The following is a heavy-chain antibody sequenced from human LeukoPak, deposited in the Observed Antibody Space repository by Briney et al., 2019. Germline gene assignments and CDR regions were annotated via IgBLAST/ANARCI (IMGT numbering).Heavy chain of an antibody. V-gene: IGHV3-23*01. CDR2: ISGSGGST. D-gene: IGHD3-10*01. J-gene: IGHJ5*02. CDR3: AKDRSPLWFGEFRNWFDP. CDR1: GFTFSSYA. Sequence: GGSLRLSCAPSGFTFSSYAMSWVRQAPGKGLEWVSAISGSGGSTYYADSVKGRFTISRDNSKNTLYLQMNSLRAEDTAVYYCAKDRSPLWFGEFRNWFDPWGQGTLVTVAS.